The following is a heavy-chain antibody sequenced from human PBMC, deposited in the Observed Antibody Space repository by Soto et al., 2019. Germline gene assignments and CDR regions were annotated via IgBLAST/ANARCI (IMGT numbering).Heavy chain of an antibody. CDR3: ARGDYYDSSSPPVDYYGMDV. V-gene: IGHV1-2*04. CDR1: GYTFTGYY. CDR2: INPNSGGT. D-gene: IGHD3-22*01. J-gene: IGHJ6*02. Sequence: QVQLVQSGAEVKKPGASVKVSCKASGYTFTGYYMHWVRQAPGQGLEWMGWINPNSGGTNYAQKFQGWVTMPRDTSISPAYMELSRLRSDDTAVYYCARGDYYDSSSPPVDYYGMDVWGQGTTVTVSS.